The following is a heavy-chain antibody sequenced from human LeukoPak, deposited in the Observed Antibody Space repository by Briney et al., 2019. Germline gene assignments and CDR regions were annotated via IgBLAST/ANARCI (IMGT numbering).Heavy chain of an antibody. V-gene: IGHV1-69*05. CDR2: IIPIFGTA. CDR3: ARDRDVLRFLEWSPSIY. Sequence: GASVKVSCKASGGTFSSYAISWVRQAPGQGLEWMGGIIPIFGTANYAQKFQGRVTITTDESTSTAYMELSSLRSEDTAVYYCARDRDVLRFLEWSPSIYWGQGTLVTVSS. CDR1: GGTFSSYA. D-gene: IGHD3-3*01. J-gene: IGHJ4*02.